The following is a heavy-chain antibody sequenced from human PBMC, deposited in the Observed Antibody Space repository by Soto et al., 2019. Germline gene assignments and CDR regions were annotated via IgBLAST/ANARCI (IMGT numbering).Heavy chain of an antibody. V-gene: IGHV3-48*02. CDR3: AREDILGTRSFDY. CDR1: GSTFSGYS. J-gene: IGHJ4*02. D-gene: IGHD3-9*01. CDR2: ISSGSKTI. Sequence: AGGSLRLSCAASGSTFSGYSVNWVRQAPGNGLEWVSYISSGSKTIYYAESVKGRFTVSRDNAGNSQYLQMNSLRDEDTAVYYCAREDILGTRSFDYWGRGTLVTVSS.